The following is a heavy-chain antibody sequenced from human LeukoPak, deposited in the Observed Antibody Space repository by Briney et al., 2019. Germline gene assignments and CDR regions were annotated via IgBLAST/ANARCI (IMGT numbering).Heavy chain of an antibody. J-gene: IGHJ4*02. V-gene: IGHV3-13*01. D-gene: IGHD6-19*01. CDR3: ARDYSSGWYYFDY. CDR1: GFSVSTFD. CDR2: VGTNHDT. Sequence: PGESLRLSCVASGFSVSTFDMYWVRQAAGGGLEWVAAVGTNHDTLYLGSVKGRFTISRDNSKNTLYLQMNSLRAEDTAVYYCARDYSSGWYYFDYWGQGTLVTVSS.